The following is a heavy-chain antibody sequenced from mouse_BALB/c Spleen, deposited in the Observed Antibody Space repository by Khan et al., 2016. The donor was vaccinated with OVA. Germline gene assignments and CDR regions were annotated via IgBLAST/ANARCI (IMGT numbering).Heavy chain of an antibody. CDR1: GFSLTAYG. CDR2: IWGDGSP. D-gene: IGHD1-2*01. Sequence: VQLVESGPGLVAPSQNLSITCTVSGFSLTAYGVNWVRQSPGKGLEWLGMIWGDGSPDYNSATNSRLSISTDNSQSQVVLKMNSLQTDDTAMDYCARELRLGGFAYWGQGTLVTGSA. CDR3: ARELRLGGFAY. V-gene: IGHV2-6-7*01. J-gene: IGHJ3*01.